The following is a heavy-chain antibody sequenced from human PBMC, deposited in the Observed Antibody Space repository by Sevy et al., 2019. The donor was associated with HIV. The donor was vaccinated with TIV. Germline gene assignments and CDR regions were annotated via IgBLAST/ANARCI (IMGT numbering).Heavy chain of an antibody. CDR1: GFTFSSYS. D-gene: IGHD3-22*01. J-gene: IGHJ6*02. CDR2: ISSRSSYI. Sequence: GGFLRLSCAASGFTFSSYSMNWVRQAPGKGLEWISSISSRSSYISYADSVKGRFTISIDNAKNSLYLQMNSLEAEDTAVYYCARRGFYYDSRGYYYYPYGMDVWGQGTTVTVSS. V-gene: IGHV3-21*01. CDR3: ARRGFYYDSRGYYYYPYGMDV.